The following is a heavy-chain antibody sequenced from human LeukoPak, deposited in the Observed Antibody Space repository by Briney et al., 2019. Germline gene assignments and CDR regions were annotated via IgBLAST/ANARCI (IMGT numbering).Heavy chain of an antibody. D-gene: IGHD2-2*01. V-gene: IGHV4-38-2*02. J-gene: IGHJ4*02. CDR2: IYHSGST. Sequence: SETLSLTCTVSGGSISSYYWSWIRQPPGKGLEWIGSIYHSGSTYYNPSLKSRVTISVDTSKNQFSLKLSSVTAADTAVYYCARAGVPAAFRLLWGQGTLVTVSS. CDR1: GGSISSYY. CDR3: ARAGVPAAFRLL.